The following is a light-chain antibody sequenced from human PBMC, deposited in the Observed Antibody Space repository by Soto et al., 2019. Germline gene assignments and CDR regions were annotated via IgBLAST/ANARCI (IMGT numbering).Light chain of an antibody. CDR2: GAS. Sequence: AMTQSPGTLSVSPGXRVTLSCRASQSISINLAWYQHEPGQAPRLLIYGASTRATGIPARFSGSGSGAEFTLTISSLQSEDFALYYCQQYHNWPPITFGQGTRLEIK. CDR3: QQYHNWPPIT. CDR1: QSISIN. J-gene: IGKJ5*01. V-gene: IGKV3-15*01.